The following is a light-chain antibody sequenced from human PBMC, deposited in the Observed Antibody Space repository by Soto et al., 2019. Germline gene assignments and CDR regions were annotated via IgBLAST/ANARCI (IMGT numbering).Light chain of an antibody. V-gene: IGKV1-17*01. CDR3: LQHNTYPRT. CDR1: QGIRND. J-gene: IGKJ1*01. Sequence: DIQMAQSPSSLSASVGDRLTITCRASQGIRNDLGWYQQRTGKAPKSLIYAASTLQPGVPSRFSGSGSGTDLTLTISRLQPEDFATYYCLQHNTYPRTFGQGTKVDIK. CDR2: AAS.